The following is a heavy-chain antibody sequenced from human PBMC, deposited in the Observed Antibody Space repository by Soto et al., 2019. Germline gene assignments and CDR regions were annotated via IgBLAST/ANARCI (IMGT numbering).Heavy chain of an antibody. Sequence: PSETLSLTCTVSGGSISSSPSYWAWIRQSPEKGLEWIGHIFYSGSTSYSPSLRSRVSISADTSKNQFSLKLSSVTAADAAVYFCVGFRSYTIFTYCGQGTLVTVSS. CDR1: GGSISSSPSY. D-gene: IGHD3-9*01. J-gene: IGHJ4*02. CDR3: VGFRSYTIFTY. CDR2: IFYSGST. V-gene: IGHV4-39*01.